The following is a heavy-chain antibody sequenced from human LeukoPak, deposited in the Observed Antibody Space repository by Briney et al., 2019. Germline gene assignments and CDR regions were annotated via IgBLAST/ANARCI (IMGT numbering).Heavy chain of an antibody. D-gene: IGHD3-10*01. V-gene: IGHV1-2*02. J-gene: IGHJ5*02. CDR3: ARGYYGSGSYYKWGWFDP. Sequence: ASVKVSCKASGYTFTGYYMHWVRQAPGRGLEWMGWINPNSGGTNYAQKFQGRVTMTRDTSISTAYMELSRLRSDDTAVYYCARGYYGSGSYYKWGWFDPWGQGTLVTVSS. CDR1: GYTFTGYY. CDR2: INPNSGGT.